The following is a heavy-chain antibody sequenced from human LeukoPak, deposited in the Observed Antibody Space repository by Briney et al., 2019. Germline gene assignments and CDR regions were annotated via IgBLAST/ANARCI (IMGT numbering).Heavy chain of an antibody. J-gene: IGHJ5*02. V-gene: IGHV3-48*04. D-gene: IGHD3-10*01. CDR3: AREMDGEYGSGTFYDL. Sequence: GGSLRLSCAASAFTFNRYWMNWVRQAPGKGLQWVSYISSGGDSIYYADSVRGRFTISRDNAKNSLYLQMNSLRADDTAVYYCAREMDGEYGSGTFYDLWGQGNMVTVSS. CDR2: ISSGGDSI. CDR1: AFTFNRYW.